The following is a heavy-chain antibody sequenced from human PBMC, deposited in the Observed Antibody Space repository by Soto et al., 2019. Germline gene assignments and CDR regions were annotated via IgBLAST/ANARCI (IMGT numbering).Heavy chain of an antibody. J-gene: IGHJ6*02. V-gene: IGHV1-69*02. CDR1: GGTFSSYT. D-gene: IGHD6-19*01. Sequence: QVQLVQSGAEVKKPGSSVKVSCKASGGTFSSYTISWVRQAPGQGLEWMGRIIPILGIANYAQKFQGRVTITADKSTSTAYMELSSLRSEDTAVYYCARTSTASGWYYYYGMDVWGQGTTVTVSS. CDR2: IIPILGIA. CDR3: ARTSTASGWYYYYGMDV.